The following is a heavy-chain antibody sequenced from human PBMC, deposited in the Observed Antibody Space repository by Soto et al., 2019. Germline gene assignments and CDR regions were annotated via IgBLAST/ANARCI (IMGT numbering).Heavy chain of an antibody. CDR1: GDRVSRNSAA. D-gene: IGHD1-1*01. CDR2: TYYRSKWYN. CDR3: ASEAVERSYYYCYYMDV. Sequence: SQTLSLTCAISGDRVSRNSAAWNWIRQSPSRGLEWLGRTYYRSKWYNDYAVSVKSRITINPDTSKNQFSLQLNSVTPEDTAVYYCASEAVERSYYYCYYMDVWGKGTTVTVSS. J-gene: IGHJ6*03. V-gene: IGHV6-1*01.